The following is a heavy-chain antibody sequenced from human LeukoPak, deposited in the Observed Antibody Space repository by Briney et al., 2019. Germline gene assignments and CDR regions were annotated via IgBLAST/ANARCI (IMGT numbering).Heavy chain of an antibody. CDR1: GDSTNNYY. V-gene: IGHV4-4*07. CDR3: ARQFITLIVVVITPNWFDP. D-gene: IGHD3-22*01. J-gene: IGHJ5*02. CDR2: IYKSGSI. Sequence: SETLSLTCTVSGDSTNNYYWSWIRQPAGKGLEWIGRIYKSGSIDYNPSLRSRVTMSLDMSKNQFSLKLNSVTAADTAVYYCARQFITLIVVVITPNWFDPWGQGTLVTVSS.